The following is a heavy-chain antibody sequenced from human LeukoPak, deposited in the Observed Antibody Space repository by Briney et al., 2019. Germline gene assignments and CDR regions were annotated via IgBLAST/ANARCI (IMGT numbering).Heavy chain of an antibody. Sequence: GASVKVSCKASGYTFTSYDINWVRQATGQGLEWMGWMNPNSGNTGYAQKFQGRVTITRNTSISTAYMELSSLRSEDTAVYYCATSGGYYDSSGYYHYFDYWGQGTLVTVSS. CDR3: ATSGGYYDSSGYYHYFDY. CDR2: MNPNSGNT. CDR1: GYTFTSYD. J-gene: IGHJ4*02. V-gene: IGHV1-8*03. D-gene: IGHD3-22*01.